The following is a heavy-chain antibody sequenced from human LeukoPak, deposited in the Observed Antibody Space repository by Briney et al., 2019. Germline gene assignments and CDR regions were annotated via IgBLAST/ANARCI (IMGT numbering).Heavy chain of an antibody. CDR1: GGSISSSSYY. J-gene: IGHJ4*02. V-gene: IGHV4-39*07. D-gene: IGHD3-3*01. CDR3: ASSMYYDFWSGSFDY. CDR2: IYYSGST. Sequence: SETLSLTCTVSGGSISSSSYYWGWIRQPPGKGLEWIGSIYYSGSTYYNPSLKSRVTISVDTSKNQFSLKLSSVTAADTAVYYCASSMYYDFWSGSFDYWGQGTLVTVSS.